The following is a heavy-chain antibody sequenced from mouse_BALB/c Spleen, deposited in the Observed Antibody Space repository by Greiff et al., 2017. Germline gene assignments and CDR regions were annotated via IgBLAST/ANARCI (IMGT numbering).Heavy chain of an antibody. J-gene: IGHJ3*01. D-gene: IGHD2-3*01. CDR2: IWSGGST. CDR1: GFSLTSYG. CDR3: ASLYDGYSAWFAY. V-gene: IGHV2-2*02. Sequence: QVQLQQSGPGLVQPSQSLSITCSVSGFSLTSYGVHWVRQSPGKGLEWLGVIWSGGSTDYNAAFISRLSISKDNSKSQVFFKMNSLQANDTAIYYCASLYDGYSAWFAYWGQGTLVTVSA.